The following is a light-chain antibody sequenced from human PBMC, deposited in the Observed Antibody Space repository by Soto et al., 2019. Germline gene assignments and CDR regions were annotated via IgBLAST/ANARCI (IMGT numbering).Light chain of an antibody. CDR3: QQFNSKVWT. J-gene: IGKJ1*01. V-gene: IGKV1-5*01. CDR2: EAS. Sequence: DIQMTQSPSTLSASVGDTVTITCRASQSVSRWLNWYQQKPGKAPRLLIYEASNLESGVPMRFSSSGAGTEFVLTITSLQHADSATYYCQQFNSKVWTFGQGTRVEI. CDR1: QSVSRW.